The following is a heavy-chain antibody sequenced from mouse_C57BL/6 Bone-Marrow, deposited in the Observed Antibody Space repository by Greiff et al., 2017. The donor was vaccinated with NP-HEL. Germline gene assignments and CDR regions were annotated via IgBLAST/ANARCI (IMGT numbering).Heavy chain of an antibody. J-gene: IGHJ4*01. Sequence: VQLQQPGAELVKPGASVKVSCKASGYTFTSYWMHWVKQRPGQGLEWIGRIHPSDGGTNYNQKFKGKATLTVDKSSSTAYLQLSSLTSEDAAVDYCAMSYYSKEMDYWGQGTSVTVSS. D-gene: IGHD2-5*01. CDR2: IHPSDGGT. CDR1: GYTFTSYW. V-gene: IGHV1-74*01. CDR3: AMSYYSKEMDY.